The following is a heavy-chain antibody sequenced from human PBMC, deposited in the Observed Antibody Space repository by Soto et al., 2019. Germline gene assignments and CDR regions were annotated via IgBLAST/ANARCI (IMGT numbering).Heavy chain of an antibody. Sequence: QVRLQESGPGLVKLSQTLSLTCIVSGASISTGGYYWSWIRQHPGKGLELIGYIYHSGTTYYNPSLESRLSISADSSKNLLSLNLTSVTAADTAIYYCARATAPCWFDPLGQGTLVTVSS. J-gene: IGHJ5*02. CDR3: ARATAPCWFDP. CDR1: GASISTGGYY. D-gene: IGHD1-1*01. V-gene: IGHV4-31*03. CDR2: IYHSGTT.